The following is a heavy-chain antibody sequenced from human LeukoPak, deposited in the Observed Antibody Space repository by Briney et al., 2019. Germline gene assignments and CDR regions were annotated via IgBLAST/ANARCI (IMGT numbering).Heavy chain of an antibody. D-gene: IGHD1-1*01. CDR3: AGELGTTGAAYFDS. Sequence: PGGSLRLSCATSGFTFSRFWMSWVRQAPGKGLEWVATINPDGSEKYYGDSVRGRFTVSRDDTKRSLYLQMSRLRVEDTAVYYCAGELGTTGAAYFDSWGQGALVPVSS. CDR1: GFTFSRFW. CDR2: INPDGSEK. V-gene: IGHV3-7*01. J-gene: IGHJ4*02.